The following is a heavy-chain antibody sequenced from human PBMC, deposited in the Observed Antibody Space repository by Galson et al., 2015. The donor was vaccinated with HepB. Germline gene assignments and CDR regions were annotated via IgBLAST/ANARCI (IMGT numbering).Heavy chain of an antibody. CDR1: GDSVSSNSAA. V-gene: IGHV6-1*01. CDR2: TYYRSKWYN. J-gene: IGHJ6*02. D-gene: IGHD1-1*01. Sequence: CAISGDSVSSNSAAWNWIRQSPSRGLEWLGRTYYRSKWYNDYAVSVKSRITINPDTSKNQFSLQLNSVTPEDTAVYYCARGAGTVPLDYYGMDVWGQGTTVTVSS. CDR3: ARGAGTVPLDYYGMDV.